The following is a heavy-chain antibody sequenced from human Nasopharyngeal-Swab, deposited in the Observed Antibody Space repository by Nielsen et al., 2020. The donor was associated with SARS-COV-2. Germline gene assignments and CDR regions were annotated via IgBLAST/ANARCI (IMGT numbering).Heavy chain of an antibody. CDR3: ATSYAIFGVVTPFDY. V-gene: IGHV1-24*01. D-gene: IGHD3-3*01. J-gene: IGHJ4*02. Sequence: ASVKVSCKVSGYTLTELSMHWVRQAPGKGLEWMGGFDPEDGETIYAQKFQGRVTMTEDTSTDTAYMELSSLRSEDTAVYYCATSYAIFGVVTPFDYWGQGTLVTVPS. CDR2: FDPEDGET. CDR1: GYTLTELS.